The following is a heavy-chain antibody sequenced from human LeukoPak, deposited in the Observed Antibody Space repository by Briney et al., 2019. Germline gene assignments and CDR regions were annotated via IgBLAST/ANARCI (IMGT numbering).Heavy chain of an antibody. V-gene: IGHV3-30*04. Sequence: GGSLRLSCAASGFTFSSYAMHWVRQAPGKGLEWVAVISYDGSSKYYADSVKGRFTISRDNSKNTLYLQMNSLRAEDTAVYYCARIMITFGGGIDYWGQGTLVTVSS. CDR3: ARIMITFGGGIDY. J-gene: IGHJ4*02. CDR1: GFTFSSYA. CDR2: ISYDGSSK. D-gene: IGHD3-16*01.